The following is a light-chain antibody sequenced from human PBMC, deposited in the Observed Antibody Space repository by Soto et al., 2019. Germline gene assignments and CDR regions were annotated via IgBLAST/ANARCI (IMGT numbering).Light chain of an antibody. CDR2: EVS. Sequence: QSALTQPPSASGSPGQSVTIPCTGTSSDVGAYNYVSWYQQHPGKAPKLMIYEVSKRPSGVPDRFSGSKSGNTASLTVSGIQAEDEADYYCSSYASSNNFVFGGGTKLTVL. CDR3: SSYASSNNFV. CDR1: SSDVGAYNY. J-gene: IGLJ2*01. V-gene: IGLV2-8*01.